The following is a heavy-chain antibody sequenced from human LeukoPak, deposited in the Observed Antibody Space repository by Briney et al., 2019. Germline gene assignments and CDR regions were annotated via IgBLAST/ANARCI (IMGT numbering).Heavy chain of an antibody. Sequence: SETLSLTCTVSGGSISSGDYYWSWIRQPPGKGLEWIGYIYYSGSTNYNPSLKSRVTISVDTSKNQFSLKLSSVTAADTAVYYCAREEYDYVWGSYQIFDYWGQGTLVTVSS. V-gene: IGHV4-61*08. J-gene: IGHJ4*02. D-gene: IGHD3-16*02. CDR1: GGSISSGDYY. CDR3: AREEYDYVWGSYQIFDY. CDR2: IYYSGST.